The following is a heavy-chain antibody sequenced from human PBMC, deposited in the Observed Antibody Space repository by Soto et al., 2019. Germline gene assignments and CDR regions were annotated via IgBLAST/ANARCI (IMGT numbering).Heavy chain of an antibody. CDR3: ARDIAGYDILTGQRV. D-gene: IGHD3-9*01. V-gene: IGHV4-31*03. J-gene: IGHJ4*02. CDR2: IHHSGSA. CDR1: GGSISSGGYY. Sequence: SETLSLTCTVSGGSISSGGYYWSWIRQHPGKGPEWIGYIHHSGSADYDPSLKSRVTISLDTSKNQFSLKMSSVTAADTAVYYCARDIAGYDILTGQRVWGQGTLVTVSS.